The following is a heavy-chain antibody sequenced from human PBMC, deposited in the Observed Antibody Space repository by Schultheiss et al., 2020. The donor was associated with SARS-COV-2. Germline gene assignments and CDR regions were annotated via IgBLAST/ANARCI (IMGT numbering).Heavy chain of an antibody. V-gene: IGHV3-23*01. CDR2: ISGSGGST. D-gene: IGHD3-22*01. J-gene: IGHJ6*02. CDR1: GFTFSSYA. CDR3: ARGVKSGYYYVNYYGMDV. Sequence: GESLKISCAASGFTFSSYAMSWVRQAPGKGLEWVSAISGSGGSTYYADSVKGRFTISRDNAKNSLYLQMNSLRAEDTAVYYCARGVKSGYYYVNYYGMDVWGQGTTVTVSS.